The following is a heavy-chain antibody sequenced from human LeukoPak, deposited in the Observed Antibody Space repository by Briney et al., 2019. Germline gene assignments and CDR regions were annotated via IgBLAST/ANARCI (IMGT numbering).Heavy chain of an antibody. CDR3: TTDLAFWYYYDSSGYPFDY. V-gene: IGHV3-15*01. J-gene: IGHJ4*02. Sequence: WIRQSPGKGLEWVGRIKSKTDGGTTDYAAPVKGRFTISRDDSKNTLYLQMNSLKTEDTAVYYCTTDLAFWYYYDSSGYPFDYWGQGTLVTVSS. CDR2: IKSKTDGGTT. D-gene: IGHD3-22*01.